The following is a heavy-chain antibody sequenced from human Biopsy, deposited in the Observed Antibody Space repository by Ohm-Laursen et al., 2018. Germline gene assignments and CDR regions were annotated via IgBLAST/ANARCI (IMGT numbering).Heavy chain of an antibody. CDR2: INSSGSTK. V-gene: IGHV3-11*01. D-gene: IGHD2-15*01. J-gene: IGHJ4*02. Sequence: SLRLSCTAPGFPVSDYYMSWIRQAPGRGLEWVSDINSSGSTKYHAESVKGRFTISRDNAMNSVYLQMNSLRGEDPAVYYCARAVGIAAAPIDYWGQGTLVTVSS. CDR3: ARAVGIAAAPIDY. CDR1: GFPVSDYY.